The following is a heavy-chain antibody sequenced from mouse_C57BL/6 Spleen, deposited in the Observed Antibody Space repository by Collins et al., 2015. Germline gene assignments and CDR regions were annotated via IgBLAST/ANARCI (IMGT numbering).Heavy chain of an antibody. D-gene: IGHD1-1*01. J-gene: IGHJ2*01. CDR2: IYPRSGNT. V-gene: IGHV1-81*01. CDR3: ARCTTVVATRVDY. Sequence: QVQLQQSGAELARPGASVKLSCKASGYTFTSYGISWVKQRTGQGFEWIGEIYPRSGNTYYNEKFKGKATLTADKSSSTAYMELRSLTSEDSAVYFCARCTTVVATRVDYWGQGTTLTVSS. CDR1: GYTFTSYG.